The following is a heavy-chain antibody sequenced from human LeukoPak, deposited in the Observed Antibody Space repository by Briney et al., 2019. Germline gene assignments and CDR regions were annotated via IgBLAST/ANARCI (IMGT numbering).Heavy chain of an antibody. J-gene: IGHJ4*02. V-gene: IGHV4-59*08. CDR2: MYNSGST. CDR3: ARGREWELLSF. CDR1: GGSISGSY. Sequence: SETPSLTCTVSGGSISGSYWSWIRQPPGKGLEWIAYMYNSGSTNYNPSLKSRVTISIDTSKNQFSLKLSSVTAADTAVYYCARGREWELLSFWGQGTLVTVSS. D-gene: IGHD1-26*01.